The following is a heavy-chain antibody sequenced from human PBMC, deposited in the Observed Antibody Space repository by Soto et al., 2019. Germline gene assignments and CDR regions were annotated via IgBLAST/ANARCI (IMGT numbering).Heavy chain of an antibody. J-gene: IGHJ4*02. CDR3: ARGSAMVRTDRFDY. V-gene: IGHV4-34*01. CDR1: GGSFSGYY. CDR2: INHSGST. Sequence: SETLSLTCAVYGGSFSGYYWSWIRQPPGKGLEWIGEINHSGSTNYNPSLKSRVTISVDTSKNQFSLKLSSVTAADTAVYYCARGSAMVRTDRFDYWGQGTLVTVSS. D-gene: IGHD3-10*01.